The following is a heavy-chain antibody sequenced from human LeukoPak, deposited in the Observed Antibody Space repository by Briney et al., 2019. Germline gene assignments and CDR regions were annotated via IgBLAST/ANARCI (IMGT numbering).Heavy chain of an antibody. CDR2: IYYSGTT. J-gene: IGHJ4*01. CDR1: GGAITSSIYY. Sequence: KSSETLSLTCTVSGGAITSSIYYFSWVRQPPGKGLECIGYIYYSGTTHYSPSLKSRVTMSVDTSQNQFSLKLRSVTAADTAVYYCARLRYYDSSGYTFDNWGHGTLVTVSS. D-gene: IGHD3-22*01. V-gene: IGHV4-30-4*01. CDR3: ARLRYYDSSGYTFDN.